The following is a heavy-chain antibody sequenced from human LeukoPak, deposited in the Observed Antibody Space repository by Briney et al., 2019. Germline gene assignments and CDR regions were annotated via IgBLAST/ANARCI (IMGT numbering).Heavy chain of an antibody. CDR2: VYTSGST. J-gene: IGHJ6*03. Sequence: PSETLSLTCAVYGGSFSGYYWSWIRQPAGKGLEWIGRVYTSGSTNYNPSLKSRVTISVDTSKNQFSLKLSSVTAADTAVYYCARDTPLLDSSGYYYYMDVWGKGTTVTISS. D-gene: IGHD3-22*01. CDR1: GGSFSGYY. CDR3: ARDTPLLDSSGYYYYMDV. V-gene: IGHV4-4*07.